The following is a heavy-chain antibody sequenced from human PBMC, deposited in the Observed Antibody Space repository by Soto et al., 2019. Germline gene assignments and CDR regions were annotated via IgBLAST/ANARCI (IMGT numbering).Heavy chain of an antibody. CDR3: ATKDSTKQEHYYYYGMDV. Sequence: PGGSLRLSCAASGFTFSSYAMSWVRQAPGKGLEWVSAISGSGGSTYYADSVKGRFTISRDNSKNTLYLQMNSLRAEDTAVYYCATKDSTKQEHYYYYGMDVWGQGTTVTVPS. V-gene: IGHV3-23*01. D-gene: IGHD1-1*01. CDR1: GFTFSSYA. CDR2: ISGSGGST. J-gene: IGHJ6*02.